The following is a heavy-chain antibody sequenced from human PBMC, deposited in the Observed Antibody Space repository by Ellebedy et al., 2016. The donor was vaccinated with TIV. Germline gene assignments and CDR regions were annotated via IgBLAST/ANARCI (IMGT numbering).Heavy chain of an antibody. Sequence: PGGSLRLSCSASGFTFSTYSNHWVRQAPGEGLEYVSTISTNGVTAYYADSVRARFIISRDNSRNSVYVQMSSLRAEDTAVYYCVREGVPRGFDIWGQGTMVTVSS. CDR3: VREGVPRGFDI. D-gene: IGHD2-2*01. CDR1: GFTFSTYS. J-gene: IGHJ3*02. CDR2: ISTNGVTA. V-gene: IGHV3-64*05.